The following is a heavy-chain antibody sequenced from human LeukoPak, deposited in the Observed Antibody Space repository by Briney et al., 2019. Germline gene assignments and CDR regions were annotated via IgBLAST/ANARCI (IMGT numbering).Heavy chain of an antibody. D-gene: IGHD5-18*01. J-gene: IGHJ4*02. CDR3: ARSVGYSYGTEPYFDY. V-gene: IGHV5-51*01. CDR2: MYPGDSDT. Sequence: GESLKISCKGSGHSFTSYWIGWVRQMPGKGLEWMGIMYPGDSDTKYSPSFQGQVTISADKSISTAYLQWSSLKASDTAMYYCARSVGYSYGTEPYFDYWGQGTLVTVSS. CDR1: GHSFTSYW.